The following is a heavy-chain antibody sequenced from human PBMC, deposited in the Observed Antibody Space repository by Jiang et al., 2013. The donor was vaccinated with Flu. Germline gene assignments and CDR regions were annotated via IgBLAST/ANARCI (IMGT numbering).Heavy chain of an antibody. CDR2: IDAGNGGT. CDR1: GYTFTAYS. V-gene: IGHV1-3*01. D-gene: IGHD5-18*01. Sequence: SGAEVKNPGASLKVSCKASGYTFTAYSVHWVRQAPGQRLEWMGWIDAGNGGTKYSQNFQGRVTFIRETSASTAYMELSSLTSEDTAVYYCARGYSYGDHFDYWGQGTQVTGLL. CDR3: ARGYSYGDHFDY. J-gene: IGHJ4*02.